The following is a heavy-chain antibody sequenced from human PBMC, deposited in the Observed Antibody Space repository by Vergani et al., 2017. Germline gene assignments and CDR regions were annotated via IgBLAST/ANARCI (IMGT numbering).Heavy chain of an antibody. CDR3: TKTNGDYDILSGDYSYGMDD. Sequence: QVQLVQSGAEVKKPGSSVKVSCKASGATFRSNTISWVRQVPGQGLEWMGRIIPVLGKTKYAQDFQGRLTITADTSTSTAYMELTSLRSQDTAVYYCTKTNGDYDILSGDYSYGMDDWGQGTTVTVSS. J-gene: IGHJ6*02. D-gene: IGHD3-9*01. CDR2: IIPVLGKT. CDR1: GATFRSNT. V-gene: IGHV1-69*02.